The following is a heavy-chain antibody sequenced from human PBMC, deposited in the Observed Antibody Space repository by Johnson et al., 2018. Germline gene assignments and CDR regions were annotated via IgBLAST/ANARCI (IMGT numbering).Heavy chain of an antibody. V-gene: IGHV3-9*01. CDR2: ISWNSGSI. Sequence: VQLVQSGGGLVQPGRSLRLSCAASGFTFDDYAMHWVRQAPGKGLEWVSGISWNSGSIGYADSVKGRFNISRDNAKNSLYLQMNSLRAEDTALYYCASALINMVRGVRPDYYYYGMDVGCQGSTVTVSS. CDR1: GFTFDDYA. CDR3: ASALINMVRGVRPDYYYYGMDV. D-gene: IGHD3-10*01. J-gene: IGHJ6*02.